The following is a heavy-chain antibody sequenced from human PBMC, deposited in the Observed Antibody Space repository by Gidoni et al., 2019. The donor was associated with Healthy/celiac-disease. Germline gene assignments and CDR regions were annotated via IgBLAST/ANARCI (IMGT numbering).Heavy chain of an antibody. Sequence: EVQLLESGGGLVQPGGSLRLSCAASGFTFSSYAMSWVRQAPGTGLEWVSAISGSGGSTYYADSVKGRFTISRDNSKNTLYLQMNSLRAEDTAVYYCAKEGDYYGSGSYYINRYFDYWGQGTLVTVSS. V-gene: IGHV3-23*01. CDR2: ISGSGGST. J-gene: IGHJ4*02. D-gene: IGHD3-10*01. CDR3: AKEGDYYGSGSYYINRYFDY. CDR1: GFTFSSYA.